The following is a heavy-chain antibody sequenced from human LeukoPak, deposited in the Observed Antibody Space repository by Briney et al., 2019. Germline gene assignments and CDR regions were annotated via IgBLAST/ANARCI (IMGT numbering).Heavy chain of an antibody. V-gene: IGHV4-59*01. Sequence: SETLSLTCTVSGGSISSYYWSWIRQPPGKGLEWIGYIYYSGSTNYNPSLKSRVTISVDTSKNQFSLKLSSVTAADTAVYYCARDSVYYYDSSGFPPGAFDIWGQGTMVTVSS. CDR1: GGSISSYY. CDR2: IYYSGST. CDR3: ARDSVYYYDSSGFPPGAFDI. J-gene: IGHJ3*02. D-gene: IGHD3-22*01.